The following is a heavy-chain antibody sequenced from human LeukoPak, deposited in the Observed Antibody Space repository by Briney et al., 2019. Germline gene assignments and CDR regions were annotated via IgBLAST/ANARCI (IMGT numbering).Heavy chain of an antibody. V-gene: IGHV1-69*05. CDR1: GGTFSSYA. CDR3: AGQQLVIRAFDI. CDR2: IIPIFGTA. J-gene: IGHJ3*02. Sequence: GASVKVSCKASGGTFSSYAISWVRQAPGQGLEWMGGIIPIFGTANYAQKFQGRVTITTDESMSTAYMELSSLRSEDTAVYYCAGQQLVIRAFDIWGQGTMVTVSS. D-gene: IGHD6-13*01.